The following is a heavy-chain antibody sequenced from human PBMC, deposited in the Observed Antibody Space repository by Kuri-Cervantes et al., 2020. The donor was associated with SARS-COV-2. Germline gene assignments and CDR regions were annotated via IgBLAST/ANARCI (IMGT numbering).Heavy chain of an antibody. CDR3: ARALTGEVDDY. J-gene: IGHJ4*02. CDR1: GGSISSGYY. Sequence: SETLSLTCTVSGGSISSGYYWGWIRQPPGKGLEWIGSIYHSGSTYYNPSLKSRVTISVDTSKNQFSLKLSSVTAAGTAVYYCARALTGEVDDYWGQGTLVTVSS. D-gene: IGHD3-10*01. V-gene: IGHV4-38-2*02. CDR2: IYHSGST.